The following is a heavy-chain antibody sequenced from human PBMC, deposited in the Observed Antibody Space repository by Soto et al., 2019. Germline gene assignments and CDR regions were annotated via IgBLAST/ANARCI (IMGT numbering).Heavy chain of an antibody. CDR3: ARVLGSEWLLPHYYYYGRDV. CDR1: GGSISSYY. CDR2: IYYSGST. D-gene: IGHD3-3*01. Sequence: SETLSLTCTVSGGSISSYYWSWIRQPPGKGLEWIGYIYYSGSTNYNPSLKSRVTISVDTSKNQFSLKLSSVTAADTTVYYCARVLGSEWLLPHYYYYGRDVWGQGTTVTVS. J-gene: IGHJ6*02. V-gene: IGHV4-59*01.